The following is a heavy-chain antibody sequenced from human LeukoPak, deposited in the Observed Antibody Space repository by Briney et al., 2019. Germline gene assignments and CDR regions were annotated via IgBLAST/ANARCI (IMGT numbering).Heavy chain of an antibody. D-gene: IGHD2-15*01. Sequence: SETLSLTCTVSGGSISSYYWSWVRQPPGKGLEWIGYIYYSGSTNYNPSLKSRVTISVDTSKNQFSLKLSSVTAADTAVYYCARHCSGGSCYDAFDIWGQGTMVTVSS. CDR3: ARHCSGGSCYDAFDI. J-gene: IGHJ3*02. CDR2: IYYSGST. CDR1: GGSISSYY. V-gene: IGHV4-59*08.